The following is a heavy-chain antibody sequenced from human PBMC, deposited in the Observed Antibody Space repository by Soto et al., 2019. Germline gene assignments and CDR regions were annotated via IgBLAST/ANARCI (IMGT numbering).Heavy chain of an antibody. J-gene: IGHJ4*02. CDR1: GGSISSGGYY. Sequence: SETLSLTCTVSGGSISSGGYYWSWIRQHPGKGLEWIGYIYYSGSTYYNPSLKSRVTISVDTSKNQFSLKLSSVTAADTAVYYCARDGTVTGLDYWGQGTLVTVSS. CDR3: ARDGTVTGLDY. D-gene: IGHD4-17*01. CDR2: IYYSGST. V-gene: IGHV4-31*03.